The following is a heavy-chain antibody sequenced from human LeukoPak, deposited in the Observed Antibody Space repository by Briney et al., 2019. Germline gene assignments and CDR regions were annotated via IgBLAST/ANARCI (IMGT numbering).Heavy chain of an antibody. V-gene: IGHV3-21*01. Sequence: GGSLRLSCAASAFSLSAYNMNWVRQAPGKGLEWVSSISYTGTYIYYADSVKGRFTISRDNSKNTLYLQMNSLRAEDTAVYYCARGPPLYCSSTSCPRGWFDPWGQGTLVTVSS. CDR2: ISYTGTYI. CDR3: ARGPPLYCSSTSCPRGWFDP. J-gene: IGHJ5*02. D-gene: IGHD2-2*01. CDR1: AFSLSAYN.